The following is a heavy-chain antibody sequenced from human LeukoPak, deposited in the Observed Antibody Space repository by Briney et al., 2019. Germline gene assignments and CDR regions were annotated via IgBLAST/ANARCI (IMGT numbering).Heavy chain of an antibody. V-gene: IGHV4-4*07. Sequence: SETLSLTCTVSGGSISSYYWSWIRQPAGKGLEWIGRIYTSGSTNYNPSLKSRVTMSVDTSKNQFSLKLSSVTAADTAVYYCARDHYYGSGSYEFDYWGQGTLVTVSS. CDR2: IYTSGST. CDR1: GGSISSYY. CDR3: ARDHYYGSGSYEFDY. D-gene: IGHD3-10*01. J-gene: IGHJ4*02.